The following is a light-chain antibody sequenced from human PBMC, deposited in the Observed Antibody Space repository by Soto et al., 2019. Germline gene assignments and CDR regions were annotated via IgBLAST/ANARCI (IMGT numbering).Light chain of an antibody. CDR3: CSYAGSSTLWV. Sequence: QSVLTQPASVSGSPGQSITISCPGTSSDFGSYNLVSWYQQHPGKAPKLMIYEVSKRPSGVSNRFSGSKSGNTASLTISGLQAEDEADYYCCSYAGSSTLWVFGTGTNVTVL. V-gene: IGLV2-23*02. CDR2: EVS. CDR1: SSDFGSYNL. J-gene: IGLJ1*01.